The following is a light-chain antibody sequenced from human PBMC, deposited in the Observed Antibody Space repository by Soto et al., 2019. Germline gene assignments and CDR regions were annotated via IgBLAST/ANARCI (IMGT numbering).Light chain of an antibody. V-gene: IGLV1-44*01. J-gene: IGLJ3*02. Sequence: QSVLTRPPSASGTPGQRFTISCSGGSSNIGSNTVNWYQQLPGTAPKPLIYSDNQRPSGVPDRFSGSKSGTSASLAISGLQSEDEADYYCAAWDDSLNGWVFGGGTKLTVL. CDR3: AAWDDSLNGWV. CDR1: SSNIGSNT. CDR2: SDN.